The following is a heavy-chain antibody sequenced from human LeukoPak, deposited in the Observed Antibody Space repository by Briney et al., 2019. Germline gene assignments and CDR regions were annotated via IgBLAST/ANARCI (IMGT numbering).Heavy chain of an antibody. CDR1: GFTFSSYS. J-gene: IGHJ6*03. CDR2: ISSSSSYT. CDR3: ARFLVVPAASGMDV. Sequence: PGGSLRLSCAASGFTFSSYSMNWVRQAPGKGLEWVSSISSSSSYTYYADSVKGRFTISRDNAKNSLYLQMNSLRAEDTAVYYCARFLVVPAASGMDVWGKGTTVTVSS. D-gene: IGHD2-2*01. V-gene: IGHV3-21*01.